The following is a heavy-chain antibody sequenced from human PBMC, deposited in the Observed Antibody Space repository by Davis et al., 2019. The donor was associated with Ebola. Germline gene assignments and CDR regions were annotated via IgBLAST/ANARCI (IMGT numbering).Heavy chain of an antibody. CDR3: ARDLEGRDDDSWSYYYHYMDV. V-gene: IGHV1-2*02. J-gene: IGHJ6*03. CDR1: GYTFTDYY. CDR2: INPNSGGT. Sequence: ASVKVSCKASGYTFTDYYIHWVRQAPGHGLEWMGWINPNSGGTNYAQKFQGRVTMTRDTSISTAYMELSRLRSDDTAVYYCARDLEGRDDDSWSYYYHYMDVWGKGTTVTVSS. D-gene: IGHD6-13*01.